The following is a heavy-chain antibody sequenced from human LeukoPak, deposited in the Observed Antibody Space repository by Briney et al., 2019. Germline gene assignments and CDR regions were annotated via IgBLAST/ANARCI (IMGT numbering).Heavy chain of an antibody. J-gene: IGHJ4*02. D-gene: IGHD2-15*01. CDR3: AKDAYCSGGSCYPNFDY. CDR2: ISGNGGST. V-gene: IGHV3-23*01. CDR1: GFAFNSYA. Sequence: GGSLRLSCAASGFAFNSYAMTWVRQAPGKGLEWVSSISGNGGSTYYTDSVKGRFTISRDNSKNTLYLQMNSLRAEDTAAYYCAKDAYCSGGSCYPNFDYWGQGTLVTVSS.